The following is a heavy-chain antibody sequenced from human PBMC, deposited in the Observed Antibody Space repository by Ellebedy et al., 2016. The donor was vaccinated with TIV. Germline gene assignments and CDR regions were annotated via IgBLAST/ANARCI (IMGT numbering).Heavy chain of an antibody. J-gene: IGHJ4*02. V-gene: IGHV1-2*02. Sequence: ASVKVSXKASGYTFTGYYIHWVRQAPGQGFQWMGWINLNNGATNYAQEFQGRVTMTRDTSISTAYMELSRLRFDDTAMYYCARDHHCSSTSCPFDYWGQGTLLTVSS. CDR1: GYTFTGYY. CDR3: ARDHHCSSTSCPFDY. CDR2: INLNNGAT. D-gene: IGHD2-2*01.